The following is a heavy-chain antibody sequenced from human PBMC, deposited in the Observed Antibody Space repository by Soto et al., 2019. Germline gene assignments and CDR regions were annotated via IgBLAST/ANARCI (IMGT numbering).Heavy chain of an antibody. V-gene: IGHV1-69*13. CDR3: ARDPPSYYDSSGYQD. Sequence: SVKVSCKASGGTFSSYAISWVRQAPGQGLEWMGGIIPIFGTANYAQKFQGRVTITADESTSTAYMELSSLRSEDTAVYYCARDPPSYYDSSGYQDWGQGTLVTVSS. J-gene: IGHJ4*02. CDR2: IIPIFGTA. D-gene: IGHD3-22*01. CDR1: GGTFSSYA.